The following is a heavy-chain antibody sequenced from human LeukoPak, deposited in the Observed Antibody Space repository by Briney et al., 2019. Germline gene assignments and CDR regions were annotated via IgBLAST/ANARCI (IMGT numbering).Heavy chain of an antibody. V-gene: IGHV5-51*01. Sequence: LGASLKISCKGSGYTFTTHWIAWVRQMPGKGLEWMGIIFPGDSDTTYSPSFEGQVTISADKSINTAYLQWSSLKASDTAMYYCATSESQTRFDFWGQGTLVTVSS. CDR3: ATSESQTRFDF. CDR2: IFPGDSDT. J-gene: IGHJ4*02. CDR1: GYTFTTHW. D-gene: IGHD1/OR15-1a*01.